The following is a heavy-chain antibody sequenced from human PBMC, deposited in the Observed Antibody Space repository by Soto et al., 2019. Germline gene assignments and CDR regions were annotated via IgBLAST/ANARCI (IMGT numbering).Heavy chain of an antibody. Sequence: PVESLKISFKCSGSTFINHWIAWGLQMPGKGLDCMGIIYPGDSDARYSPSFAGQVTISVDKSITTADLHWSSLEASDSAVYYCERKGQTAENTPDDFDIWGQGTLVTVSS. J-gene: IGHJ3*02. CDR3: ERKGQTAENTPDDFDI. CDR2: IYPGDSDA. CDR1: GSTFINHW. V-gene: IGHV5-51*01.